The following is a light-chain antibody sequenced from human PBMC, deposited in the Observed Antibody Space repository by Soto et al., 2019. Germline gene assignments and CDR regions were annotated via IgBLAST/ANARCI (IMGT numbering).Light chain of an antibody. CDR2: GAS. V-gene: IGKV3-15*01. J-gene: IGKJ2*03. CDR1: QSVRND. Sequence: EIVMTQSPATLSVSPGERATISCRASQSVRNDLAWYQQKPGKAPRVLVYGASTTATGVPARFSGSGSGTEFTLTITSLRSEDFAVYYCKQYNNWYSFGQGTKLDIK. CDR3: KQYNNWYS.